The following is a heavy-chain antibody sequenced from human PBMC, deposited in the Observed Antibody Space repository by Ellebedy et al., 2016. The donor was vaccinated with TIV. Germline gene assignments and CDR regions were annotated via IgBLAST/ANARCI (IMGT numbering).Heavy chain of an antibody. V-gene: IGHV4-59*01. CDR2: IYSSGST. Sequence: SETLSLTXTVSGGSISSYYWTWIRQPPGKGLEWIGYIYSSGSTTYSPSLQSRVTISLDTSKNQFSLKLKSVTAADTAVYYCARTEEGDSSSLYFDYWGQGTLVTVSS. CDR3: ARTEEGDSSSLYFDY. D-gene: IGHD3-22*01. J-gene: IGHJ4*02. CDR1: GGSISSYY.